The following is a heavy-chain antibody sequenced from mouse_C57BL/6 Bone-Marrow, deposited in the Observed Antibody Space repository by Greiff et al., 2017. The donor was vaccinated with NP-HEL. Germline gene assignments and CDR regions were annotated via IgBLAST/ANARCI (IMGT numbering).Heavy chain of an antibody. D-gene: IGHD1-1*01. J-gene: IGHJ2*01. V-gene: IGHV1-19*01. CDR3: SRYYGSLFDY. CDR2: INPYNGGT. Sequence: EVQLQQSGPVLVKPGASVKMSCKASGYTFTDYYMDWVKQSHGKSLEWIGVINPYNGGTSYNQKFKGKATLTVDKSSSTAYMELNSLTSEDSAVDYCSRYYGSLFDYWGQGTTLTVSS. CDR1: GYTFTDYY.